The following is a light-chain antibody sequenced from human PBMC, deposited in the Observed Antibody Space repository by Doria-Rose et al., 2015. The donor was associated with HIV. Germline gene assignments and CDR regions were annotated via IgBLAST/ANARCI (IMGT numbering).Light chain of an antibody. V-gene: IGKV3-20*01. CDR2: DGS. J-gene: IGKJ1*01. CDR3: HQYGTSWT. CDR1: QSFSSTY. Sequence: EIVLTQSPGTLSLSPGERATLSCRASQSFSSTYLAWYQHKPGQATSLLIYDGSTSATGIPDRFSASGSGTDFTLTINRLEPEDVALYYCHQYGTSWTFGQGTKVEI.